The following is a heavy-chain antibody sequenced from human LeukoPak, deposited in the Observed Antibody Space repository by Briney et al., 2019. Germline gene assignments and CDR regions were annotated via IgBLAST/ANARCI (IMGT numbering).Heavy chain of an antibody. Sequence: SETLSLTCTVSGGSISSADYYWGWIRQPPGKGLEWIGSIYYSGSTYYNPSLKSRVTISVDTSKNQFSLKLSSVTAADTAVYYCARGNIAAAGTYFDYWGQGTLVTVSS. V-gene: IGHV4-39*07. CDR2: IYYSGST. CDR3: ARGNIAAAGTYFDY. J-gene: IGHJ4*02. CDR1: GGSISSADYY. D-gene: IGHD6-13*01.